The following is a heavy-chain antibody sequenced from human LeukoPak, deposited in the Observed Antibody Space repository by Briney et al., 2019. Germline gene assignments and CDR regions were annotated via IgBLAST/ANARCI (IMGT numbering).Heavy chain of an antibody. V-gene: IGHV3-11*01. Sequence: PGGSLRLSCAASGLTFSDSYMSWIRQAPGKGLEWLSYISSSGGSTYYAVSVKGRFTISRDNANNSLYLQMNSLRADDTAIYYCATGIRRYSNWGQGTLVTVSS. CDR2: ISSSGGST. D-gene: IGHD1-14*01. J-gene: IGHJ4*02. CDR1: GLTFSDSY. CDR3: ATGIRRYSN.